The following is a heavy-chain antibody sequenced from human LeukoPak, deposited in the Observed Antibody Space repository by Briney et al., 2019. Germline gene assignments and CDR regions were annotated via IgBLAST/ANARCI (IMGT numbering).Heavy chain of an antibody. J-gene: IGHJ1*01. V-gene: IGHV3-23*01. CDR3: AKDLGSSSWYPGYFQH. D-gene: IGHD6-13*01. Sequence: PGGSLRLSCAASGFTFSSYAMSWVRQAPGKGLEWVSAISGSGGSTYYADSVKGRFTISRDNSKNTLYLQMNSLRAEDTAVYYCAKDLGSSSWYPGYFQHWGQGTLVTVSS. CDR2: ISGSGGST. CDR1: GFTFSSYA.